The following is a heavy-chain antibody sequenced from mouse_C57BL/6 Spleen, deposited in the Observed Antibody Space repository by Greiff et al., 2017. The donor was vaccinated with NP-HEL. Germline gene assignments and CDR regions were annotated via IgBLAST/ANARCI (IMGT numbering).Heavy chain of an antibody. CDR3: ARRGNYGSYAMDY. J-gene: IGHJ4*01. V-gene: IGHV2-2*01. D-gene: IGHD2-1*01. CDR2: IWSGGST. CDR1: GFSLTSYG. Sequence: QVHVKQSGPGLVQPSQSLSITCTVSGFSLTSYGVHWVRQSPGKGLEWLGVIWSGGSTDYNAAFISRLSISKDNSKSQVFFKMNSLQADDTAIYYCARRGNYGSYAMDYWGQGTSVTVSS.